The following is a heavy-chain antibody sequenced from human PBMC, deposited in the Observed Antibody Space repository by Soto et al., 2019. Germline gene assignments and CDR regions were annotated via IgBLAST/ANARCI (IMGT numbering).Heavy chain of an antibody. CDR1: GFTFSAYG. CDR3: AKIGGGTGLWSFDY. Sequence: QVQLVESGGGVVQPGRSLRLSCAASGFTFSAYGVHWVRQAPGKGLEWVAVISYDGSSKYYADSVKGRFSISRDNSKNTLYLQMNSLRGEDTAVYYCAKIGGGTGLWSFDYWGQGTLVTVSS. CDR2: ISYDGSSK. V-gene: IGHV3-30*18. D-gene: IGHD3-10*01. J-gene: IGHJ4*02.